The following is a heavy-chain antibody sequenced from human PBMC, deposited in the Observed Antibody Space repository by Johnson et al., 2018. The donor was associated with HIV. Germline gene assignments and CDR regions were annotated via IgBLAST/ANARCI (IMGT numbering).Heavy chain of an antibody. J-gene: IGHJ3*02. CDR2: IKEDGSEK. V-gene: IGHV3-7*01. CDR3: ARDSEYGLAWGWALDI. CDR1: GFTFSSYW. Sequence: VQLVESGGGLVQPGGSLKLSCVASGFTFSSYWMSWVRQSPGKGLEWVANIKEDGSEKYYADSVKGRFTISRDNSKNTLYLQTNSLRAEDKAVYYCARDSEYGLAWGWALDIWGQGTMVAVSS. D-gene: IGHD6-19*01.